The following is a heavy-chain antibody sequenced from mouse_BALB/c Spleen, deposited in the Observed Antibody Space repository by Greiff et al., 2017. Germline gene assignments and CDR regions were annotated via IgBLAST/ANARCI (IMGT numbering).Heavy chain of an antibody. D-gene: IGHD3-3*01. CDR2: ISTYYGDA. CDR3: AREGDGDYFDY. V-gene: IGHV1S137*01. J-gene: IGHJ2*01. Sequence: QVQLKQSGAELVRPGVSVKISCKGSGYTFTDYAMHWVKQSHAKSLEWIGVISTYYGDASYNQKFKGKATMTVDKSSSTAYMELARLTSEDSAIYYCAREGDGDYFDYWGQGTTLTVSS. CDR1: GYTFTDYA.